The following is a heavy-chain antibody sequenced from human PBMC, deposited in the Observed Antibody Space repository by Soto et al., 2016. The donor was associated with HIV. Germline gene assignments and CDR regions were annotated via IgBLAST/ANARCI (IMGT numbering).Heavy chain of an antibody. CDR2: ISESGGTA. CDR3: ARRHSSGYSSYYFDY. V-gene: IGHV3-23*01. CDR1: GFTFNNYV. Sequence: EVQLLESGGGLVQPGGSLRLSCAASGFTFNNYVMSWVRQAPGKGLEWVSGISESGGTAYYGDSVKGRFTISRDNSMNTLYLQMNSLRAEDTALYYCARRHSSGYSSYYFDYWGQGTLAPSPQ. D-gene: IGHD3-22*01. J-gene: IGHJ4*02.